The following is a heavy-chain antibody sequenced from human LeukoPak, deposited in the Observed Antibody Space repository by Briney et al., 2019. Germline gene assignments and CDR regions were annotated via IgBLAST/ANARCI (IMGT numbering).Heavy chain of an antibody. D-gene: IGHD5-18*01. V-gene: IGHV4-4*02. Sequence: PSGTLSLTCAVSGGSISSSNWWSWVRQPPGKGLEWIGEIYHSGSTNYNPSLKSRVTISVDTSKNQFSLKLSSVTAADTAVYYCARVLGYSYGHDAFDIWGQGTMVTVSS. CDR2: IYHSGST. CDR1: GGSISSSNW. CDR3: ARVLGYSYGHDAFDI. J-gene: IGHJ3*02.